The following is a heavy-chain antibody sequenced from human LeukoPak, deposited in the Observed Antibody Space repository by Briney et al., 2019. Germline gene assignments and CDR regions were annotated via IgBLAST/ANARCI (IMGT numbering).Heavy chain of an antibody. D-gene: IGHD6-6*01. Sequence: GGSLRLSCAASGFTFSRYWMSWVRQASGKGLEWVANIKQDGSETYYVDSVKGRFTTSRDNAKNSLYLQMNSLRAEDTAVYYCARGVASSSSLSYYYYYYMDVWGKGTTVTVSS. CDR1: GFTFSRYW. CDR2: IKQDGSET. J-gene: IGHJ6*03. V-gene: IGHV3-7*01. CDR3: ARGVASSSSLSYYYYYYMDV.